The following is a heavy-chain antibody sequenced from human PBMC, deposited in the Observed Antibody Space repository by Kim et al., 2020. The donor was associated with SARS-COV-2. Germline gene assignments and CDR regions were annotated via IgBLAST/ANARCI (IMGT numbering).Heavy chain of an antibody. V-gene: IGHV1-3*01. Sequence: ASVKVSCKASGYTFTSYAMHWVRQAPGQRLEWMGWINAGNGNTKYSQKFQGRVTITRDTSASTAYMELSSLRSEDTAVYYCATFENKQQLGRRDYYYYYGMDVWGQGTTVTVSS. CDR3: ATFENKQQLGRRDYYYYYGMDV. CDR1: GYTFTSYA. CDR2: INAGNGNT. D-gene: IGHD6-13*01. J-gene: IGHJ6*02.